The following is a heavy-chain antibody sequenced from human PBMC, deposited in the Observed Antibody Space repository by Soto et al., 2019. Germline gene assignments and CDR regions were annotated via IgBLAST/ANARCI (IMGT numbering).Heavy chain of an antibody. J-gene: IGHJ4*02. Sequence: PGGSLRLSCAASGFTFSSYAMSWVRQAPGKGLEWVSAISGSGGSTYYADSVRGRFTFSRDNSKNTLYLQMNSLRAEDTAVYYCAKDTLSRPMAGTIRFDYWGQGTLVTVSS. CDR1: GFTFSSYA. CDR3: AKDTLSRPMAGTIRFDY. D-gene: IGHD6-19*01. V-gene: IGHV3-23*01. CDR2: ISGSGGST.